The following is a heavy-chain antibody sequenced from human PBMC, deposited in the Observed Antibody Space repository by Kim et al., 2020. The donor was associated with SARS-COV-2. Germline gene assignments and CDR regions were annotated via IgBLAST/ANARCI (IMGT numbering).Heavy chain of an antibody. CDR1: GYTFTAFY. Sequence: ASVKVSCKASGYTFTAFYIHWVRQAPGQGLEWMGWIDPDSGDTAYEEKFQGRVTMTRDTSISTAYMELTNLRSDDSALYYCATPFMVRGDDDYWGQGTLVTVSS. V-gene: IGHV1-2*02. CDR3: ATPFMVRGDDDY. J-gene: IGHJ4*02. D-gene: IGHD3-10*01. CDR2: IDPDSGDT.